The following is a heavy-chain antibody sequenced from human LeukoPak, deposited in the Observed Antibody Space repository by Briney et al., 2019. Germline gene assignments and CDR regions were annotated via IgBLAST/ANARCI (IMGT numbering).Heavy chain of an antibody. CDR2: IYYSGST. CDR1: GGSISSYY. Sequence: SETLSLTCTVSGGSISSYYWRWLRQPRGKGLEWIGYIYYSGSTNYNPSLKSRVTISVDTSKNQFSLKLSSVTAADTAVYYCARAEDSSGYYLLGYWGQGTLVTVSS. CDR3: ARAEDSSGYYLLGY. J-gene: IGHJ4*02. V-gene: IGHV4-59*01. D-gene: IGHD3-22*01.